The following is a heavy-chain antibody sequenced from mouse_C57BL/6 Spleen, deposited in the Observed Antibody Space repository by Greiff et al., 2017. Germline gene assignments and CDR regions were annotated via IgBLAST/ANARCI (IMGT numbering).Heavy chain of an antibody. CDR3: ARDYDAYYFDY. CDR1: GYTFTSYW. Sequence: VQLQQPGAELVRPGSSVKLSCKASGYTFTSYWMHWVKQRPIQGLEWIGNIDPSDSETHYNQKFKDKATLTVDKSSSTAYMQLSSLTSEDSAVYYCARDYDAYYFDYWGQGTTLTVSS. J-gene: IGHJ2*01. V-gene: IGHV1-52*01. CDR2: IDPSDSET. D-gene: IGHD2-4*01.